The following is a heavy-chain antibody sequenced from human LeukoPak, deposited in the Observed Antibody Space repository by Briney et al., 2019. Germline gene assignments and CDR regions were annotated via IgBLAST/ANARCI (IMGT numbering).Heavy chain of an antibody. CDR3: ARDPFGGDGAFWYIDL. CDR1: GFSICDYS. CDR2: SSASGSTI. V-gene: IGHV3-48*02. J-gene: IGHJ2*01. D-gene: IGHD2-21*02. Sequence: GGSLRLSCAASGFSICDYSMNWIRQAPRQRLELISFSSASGSTIYYADSVKGRFTIFTDNAKTSLSLQMNSLRDDDAAVYYCARDPFGGDGAFWYIDLWGHGTLVTVS.